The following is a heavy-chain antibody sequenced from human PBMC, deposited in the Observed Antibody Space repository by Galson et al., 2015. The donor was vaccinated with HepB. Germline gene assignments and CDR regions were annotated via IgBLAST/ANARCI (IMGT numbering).Heavy chain of an antibody. CDR3: ARAKFPYGDLNWFDP. CDR2: ISYDGSNK. D-gene: IGHD4-17*01. CDR1: GFTFSSYA. J-gene: IGHJ5*02. Sequence: SLRLSCAASGFTFSSYAMHWVRQAPGKGLEWVAVISYDGSNKYYADSVKGRFTISRDNSKNTLYLQMNSLRAEDTAVYYCARAKFPYGDLNWFDPWGQGTLVTVSS. V-gene: IGHV3-30*04.